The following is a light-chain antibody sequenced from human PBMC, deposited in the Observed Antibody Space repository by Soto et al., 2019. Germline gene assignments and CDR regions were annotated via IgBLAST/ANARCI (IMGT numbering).Light chain of an antibody. V-gene: IGKV2-28*01. CDR3: MQALQTPLT. CDR2: LGS. J-gene: IGKJ4*01. CDR1: QSLLHSNGYNY. Sequence: DIVMTQSPLSLPVTPGEPASISCRSSQSLLHSNGYNYVDWYLQQPGQSPQLLIYLGSNRASGVPERFSGGGSGTDFTLKVSSVEAEDVGVYYCMQALQTPLTFGGGTKVEIK.